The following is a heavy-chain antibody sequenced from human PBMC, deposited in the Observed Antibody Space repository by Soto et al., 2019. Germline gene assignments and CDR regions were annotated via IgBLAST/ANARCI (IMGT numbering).Heavy chain of an antibody. D-gene: IGHD3-10*02. CDR1: GFTFRNHA. CDR3: ARSGDNYNVLDY. Sequence: PGGSLRLSCAASGFTFRNHAMHWVRQAPGKGLEWVGLIWYDGTSKYYADSVKGRFTISRDNSKNTLYLEMNSLRVEDTAIYYCARSGDNYNVLDYWGPGTPVTVSS. J-gene: IGHJ4*02. CDR2: IWYDGTSK. V-gene: IGHV3-33*08.